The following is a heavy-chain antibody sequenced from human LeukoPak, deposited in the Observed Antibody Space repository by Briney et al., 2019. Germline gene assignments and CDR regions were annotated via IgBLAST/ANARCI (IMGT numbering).Heavy chain of an antibody. CDR1: GFTFSNAW. Sequence: GGSLRLSCAASGFTFSNAWMSWVRQAPGKGLEWVANIKQDGSEKYYVDSVKGRFTISRDNAKNSLYLQMNSLRAEDTAVYYCARVPYGSGSYPLNIFFDYWGQGTLVTVSS. D-gene: IGHD3-10*01. J-gene: IGHJ4*02. V-gene: IGHV3-7*01. CDR3: ARVPYGSGSYPLNIFFDY. CDR2: IKQDGSEK.